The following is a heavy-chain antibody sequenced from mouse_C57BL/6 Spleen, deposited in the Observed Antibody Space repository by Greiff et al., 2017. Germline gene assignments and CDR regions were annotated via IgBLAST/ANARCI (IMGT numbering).Heavy chain of an antibody. D-gene: IGHD2-5*01. CDR1: GYTFTDYY. J-gene: IGHJ1*03. V-gene: IGHV1-75*01. Sequence: QVQLKESGPELVKPGASVKISCKASGYTFTDYYINWVKQRPGQGLEWIGWIFPGSGSTYYNEKFKGKATLTVDKSSSTAYMLLSSLTSEDSAVYYCARWDYSNYGYFDVWGTGTTVTVSS. CDR2: IFPGSGST. CDR3: ARWDYSNYGYFDV.